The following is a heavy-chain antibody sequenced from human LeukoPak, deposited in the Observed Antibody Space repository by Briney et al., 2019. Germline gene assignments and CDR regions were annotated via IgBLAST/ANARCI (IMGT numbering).Heavy chain of an antibody. V-gene: IGHV3-30*18. D-gene: IGHD3-3*01. Sequence: PGGSLRLSCAASGFTFSSYGMHWVRQAPGKGLEWVAVISYDGSNKYYADSVKGRFTISRDNSKNTLYLQMNSLRAEDTAVYYCAKSQAPGFSSPNYYYYMDVWGKGTTVTVSS. J-gene: IGHJ6*03. CDR1: GFTFSSYG. CDR2: ISYDGSNK. CDR3: AKSQAPGFSSPNYYYYMDV.